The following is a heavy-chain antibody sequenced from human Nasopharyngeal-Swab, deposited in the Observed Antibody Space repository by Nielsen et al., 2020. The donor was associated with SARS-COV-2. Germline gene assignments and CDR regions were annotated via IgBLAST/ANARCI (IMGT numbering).Heavy chain of an antibody. D-gene: IGHD2-21*02. V-gene: IGHV3-30*03. CDR1: GFTFSSYG. CDR3: AREGDIVVVTALDY. Sequence: GGSLRLSCAASGFTFSSYGMHWVRQAPGKGLEWVAVISYDGSNKYYADSVKGRFTISRDNSKNTLYLQMNSLRAEDTAVYYCAREGDIVVVTALDYWGQGTPVTVSS. CDR2: ISYDGSNK. J-gene: IGHJ4*02.